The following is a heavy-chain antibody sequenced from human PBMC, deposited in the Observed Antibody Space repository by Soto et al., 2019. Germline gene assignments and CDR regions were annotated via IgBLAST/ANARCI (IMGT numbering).Heavy chain of an antibody. D-gene: IGHD2-21*02. CDR3: AYYCGGDCYATYFQH. Sequence: GASVKVSCKASGGTFSSYAISWVRQAPGQGLEWMGGIIPIFGTANYAQKFQGRVTITADESTSTAYMELSSLRSEDTAVYYCAYYCGGDCYATYFQHWGQGTLVTVSS. J-gene: IGHJ1*01. CDR2: IIPIFGTA. V-gene: IGHV1-69*13. CDR1: GGTFSSYA.